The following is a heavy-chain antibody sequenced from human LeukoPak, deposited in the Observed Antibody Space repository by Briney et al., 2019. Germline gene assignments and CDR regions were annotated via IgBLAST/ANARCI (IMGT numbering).Heavy chain of an antibody. J-gene: IGHJ4*01. Sequence: PSETLSLTCAVYGGSFSGYYWSWIRQPPGKGLEWIGEINHSGSTNYNPSLKSRVTISIDTSKNQVSLKMSFVAAADTAVYYCAKSDGYGLIDYWGQGTLVTVSS. CDR3: AKSDGYGLIDY. CDR1: GGSFSGYY. V-gene: IGHV4-34*01. CDR2: INHSGST. D-gene: IGHD2-21*02.